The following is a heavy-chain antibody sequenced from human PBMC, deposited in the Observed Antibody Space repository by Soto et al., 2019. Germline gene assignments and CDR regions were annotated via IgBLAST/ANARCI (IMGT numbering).Heavy chain of an antibody. V-gene: IGHV2-70*11. CDR2: IYWDFDK. J-gene: IGHJ4*02. Sequence: SGPTLVNPTQTLTLTCTFSGFSLSTSGVGVSWIRQPPRKALEWLACIYWDFDKYYSTSLKSRLTISKVTSKNQVVLTMTNMDPVDTATYYCARYSSSSGPPKLDYWGQGTLVTVSS. D-gene: IGHD6-6*01. CDR1: GFSLSTSGVG. CDR3: ARYSSSSGPPKLDY.